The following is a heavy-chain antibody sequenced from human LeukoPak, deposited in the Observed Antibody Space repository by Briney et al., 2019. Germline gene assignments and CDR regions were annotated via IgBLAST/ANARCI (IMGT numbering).Heavy chain of an antibody. CDR2: TYHRSKWYN. CDR1: GDSVSSNSAA. CDR3: AREDTELAYCGGDCWYYFDY. Sequence: PSQTLSLTCAISGDSVSSNSAAWNWIRQSPSRGLEWLGRTYHRSKWYNDYAVSVKSRITINPDTSKNQFSLQLNSVTPEDTAVYYCAREDTELAYCGGDCWYYFDYWGQGTLVTVSS. D-gene: IGHD2-21*02. J-gene: IGHJ4*02. V-gene: IGHV6-1*01.